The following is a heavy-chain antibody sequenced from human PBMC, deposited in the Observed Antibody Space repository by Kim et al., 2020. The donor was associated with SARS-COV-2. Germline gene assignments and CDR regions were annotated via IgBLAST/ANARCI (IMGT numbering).Heavy chain of an antibody. J-gene: IGHJ4*02. V-gene: IGHV3-23*01. Sequence: GGSLRLSCAASGFTFRSYAMSWVRQAPGKGLEWVSVISDSGAGTYYADSVKGRFTISRDNSKNTLYLQMNSLRAEDTAVYYCAKVTWDGLDDYWGQGTLVTVSS. CDR2: ISDSGAGT. D-gene: IGHD6-19*01. CDR1: GFTFRSYA. CDR3: AKVTWDGLDDY.